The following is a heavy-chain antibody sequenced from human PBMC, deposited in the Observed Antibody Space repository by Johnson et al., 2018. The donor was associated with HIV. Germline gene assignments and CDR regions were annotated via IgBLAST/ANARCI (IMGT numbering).Heavy chain of an antibody. Sequence: QVQLVESGGGVVQPGRSLRLSCAASGFTFSSYAMHWVRQAPGKGLEWVAVISYDGSNKYYADSVKGRFTISRDNSKNTLYLKMNSLRDEDTAVYYCVKEGITMEVDIWGQGTMVTVSS. CDR2: ISYDGSNK. V-gene: IGHV3-30-3*01. D-gene: IGHD1-14*01. J-gene: IGHJ3*02. CDR1: GFTFSSYA. CDR3: VKEGITMEVDI.